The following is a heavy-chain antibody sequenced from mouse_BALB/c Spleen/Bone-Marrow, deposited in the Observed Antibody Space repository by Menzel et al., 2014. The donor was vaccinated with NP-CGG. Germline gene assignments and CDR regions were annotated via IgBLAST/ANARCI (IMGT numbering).Heavy chain of an antibody. CDR1: GFNIKDTY. CDR3: ARPIFL. Sequence: EVQLQQSGAELVKPGASVKLPCTASGFNIKDTYMHWVKQRPEQGLGWIGRIDPANGNTKYDPKFQGKATITADTSSNTAYLQLSSLTSEDTAVYYCARPIFLWGQGTSVTVSS. J-gene: IGHJ4*01. V-gene: IGHV14-3*02. CDR2: IDPANGNT.